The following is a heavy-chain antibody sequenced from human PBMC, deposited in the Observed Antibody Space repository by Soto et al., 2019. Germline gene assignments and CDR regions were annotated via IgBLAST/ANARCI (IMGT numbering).Heavy chain of an antibody. D-gene: IGHD1-26*01. CDR2: ISGSGGST. Sequence: EVQLLESGGGLVQPGGSLRLSCAASGFTFSSYAMRWVRQAPVKGLEWVSAISGSGGSTYYADSVKGRFTISRDNSKNTLYLQINSLRPDDTALYYSARRGSGSHYDYCSQGTLVTISS. V-gene: IGHV3-23*01. CDR3: ARRGSGSHYDY. J-gene: IGHJ4*02. CDR1: GFTFSSYA.